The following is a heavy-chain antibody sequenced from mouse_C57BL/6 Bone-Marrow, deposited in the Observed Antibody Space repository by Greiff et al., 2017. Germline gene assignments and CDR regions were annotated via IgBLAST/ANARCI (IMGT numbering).Heavy chain of an antibody. J-gene: IGHJ4*01. V-gene: IGHV1-81*01. D-gene: IGHD1-1*01. CDR3: AREVYYYGSSPYYYAMDY. Sequence: QVQLQQSGAELARPGASVKLSCKASGYTFTSYGISWVKQRTGQGLEWIGEIYPRCGNTYYNEKFKGKATLTADKSSSTAYMELRSLTSEASAVYFCAREVYYYGSSPYYYAMDYWGQGTSVTVSS. CDR2: IYPRCGNT. CDR1: GYTFTSYG.